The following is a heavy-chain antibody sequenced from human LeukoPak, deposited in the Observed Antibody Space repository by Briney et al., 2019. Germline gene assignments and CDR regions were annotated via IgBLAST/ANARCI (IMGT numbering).Heavy chain of an antibody. CDR3: ARVKANYDSSGYYPWYFDY. V-gene: IGHV3-20*04. J-gene: IGHJ4*02. Sequence: GGSLRLSCAASGFTFDDYGMSWVRQAPGKGLEWVSGINWNGGSTGYADSVKGRFTISRDNAKNSLYLQMNSLRAEDTALCYCARVKANYDSSGYYPWYFDYWGQGTLVTVSS. CDR1: GFTFDDYG. D-gene: IGHD3-22*01. CDR2: INWNGGST.